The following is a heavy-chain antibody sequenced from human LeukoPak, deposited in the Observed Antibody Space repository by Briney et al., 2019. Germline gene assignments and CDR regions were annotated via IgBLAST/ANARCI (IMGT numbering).Heavy chain of an antibody. V-gene: IGHV3-53*01. J-gene: IGHJ4*02. CDR3: TRDSTTFRFGY. Sequence: GGSLRLSCAASGFAFSKDYLSWVRQAPGKGLEWVSIIYGGGLTSYVESVKGRFTISRDNSKNTLYLQMNSLRAEDTAVYYCTRDSTTFRFGYWGQGALVTVSS. CDR2: IYGGGLT. CDR1: GFAFSKDY. D-gene: IGHD4-11*01.